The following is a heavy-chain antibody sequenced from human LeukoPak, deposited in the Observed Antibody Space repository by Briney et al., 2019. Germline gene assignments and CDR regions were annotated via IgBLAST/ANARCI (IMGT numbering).Heavy chain of an antibody. Sequence: PGGSLRLSCVVSGFTFSSYGMHWVRQAPGKGLEWVALIWYDGSNKYYADSVKGRFTISRDNSKNTLYLQMNSLRADDTAVYYCARDPNHYSSSWYPYYYGMDVWGQGTTVTVSS. D-gene: IGHD6-13*01. CDR3: ARDPNHYSSSWYPYYYGMDV. CDR1: GFTFSSYG. CDR2: IWYDGSNK. J-gene: IGHJ6*02. V-gene: IGHV3-33*01.